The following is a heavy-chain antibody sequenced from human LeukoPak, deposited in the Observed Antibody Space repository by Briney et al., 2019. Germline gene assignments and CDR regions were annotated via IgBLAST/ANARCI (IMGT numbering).Heavy chain of an antibody. D-gene: IGHD3-9*01. J-gene: IGHJ4*02. CDR2: INPNSGGT. CDR1: GNTFTGYY. Sequence: GASVKVSCKASGNTFTGYYMHWVRQAPGQGLEWMGWINPNSGGTNYAQKFQGRVTMTRDTSISTAYMELSRLRSDDTAVYYCARSGRFVDWLSCQFDYWGQGTLVTVSS. V-gene: IGHV1-2*02. CDR3: ARSGRFVDWLSCQFDY.